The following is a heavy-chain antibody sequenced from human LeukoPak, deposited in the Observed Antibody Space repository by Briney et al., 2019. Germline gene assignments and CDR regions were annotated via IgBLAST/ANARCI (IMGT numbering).Heavy chain of an antibody. CDR1: GFTFSSYV. Sequence: GGSLRLSCAASGFTFSSYVMTWVRQPPGKVLEWVSSLSGGGGVAYYADSVKGRFTISRDNAKNSLYLQMNSLRVEDTAIYYCARDPRGQVTVVAGQRYYHYGMDVWGQGTTVTVSS. CDR3: ARDPRGQVTVVAGQRYYHYGMDV. J-gene: IGHJ6*02. CDR2: LSGGGGVA. D-gene: IGHD3/OR15-3a*01. V-gene: IGHV3-21*01.